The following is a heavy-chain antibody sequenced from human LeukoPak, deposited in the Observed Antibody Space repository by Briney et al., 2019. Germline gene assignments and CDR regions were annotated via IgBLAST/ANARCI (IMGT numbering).Heavy chain of an antibody. D-gene: IGHD3-3*01. Sequence: GASVKVSCKASGYTFTSYGISWVRQAPGQGLEWMGWISAYNGNTNYAQKLQGRVTMTTDTSTSTAYMELRSLRSDDTAVYYCARDRVNFWSGYYTADYWGQGTLGTVSS. CDR2: ISAYNGNT. J-gene: IGHJ4*02. CDR1: GYTFTSYG. V-gene: IGHV1-18*01. CDR3: ARDRVNFWSGYYTADY.